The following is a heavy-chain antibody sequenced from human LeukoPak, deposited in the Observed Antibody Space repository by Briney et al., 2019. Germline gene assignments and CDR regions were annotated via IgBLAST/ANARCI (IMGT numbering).Heavy chain of an antibody. CDR2: ISYDGSNK. V-gene: IGHV3-30*04. D-gene: IGHD3-9*01. CDR3: ARGGDILTGNDGFDP. J-gene: IGHJ5*02. Sequence: PGGSLRLSCAASGFTFSSYAMHWVRQAPGKGLEWVAVISYDGSNKYYADSVKGRFTISRDNSKNTLYLQMNSLRAEDTAVYYCARGGDILTGNDGFDPWGQGTLVTVSS. CDR1: GFTFSSYA.